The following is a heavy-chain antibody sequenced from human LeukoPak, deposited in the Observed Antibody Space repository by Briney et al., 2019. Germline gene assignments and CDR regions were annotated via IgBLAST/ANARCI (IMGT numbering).Heavy chain of an antibody. CDR1: GFTFSDYY. V-gene: IGHV3-66*01. CDR3: ARGDDYNPSFDY. CDR2: IYTGGGT. J-gene: IGHJ4*02. Sequence: GGSLRLSCAASGFTFSDYYMSWVRQAPGKGLEWVSLIYTGGGTYYADSVKGRFTISRDNSKNTPYLQMNSLRAEDTAVYYCARGDDYNPSFDYWGQGTLVTVSS. D-gene: IGHD1-14*01.